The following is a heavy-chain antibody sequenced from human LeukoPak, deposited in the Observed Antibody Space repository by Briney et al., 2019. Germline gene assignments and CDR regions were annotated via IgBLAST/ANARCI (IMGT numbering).Heavy chain of an antibody. Sequence: ASMKVSCQASGYTLISYYIHWVRQAPGQGLEWMGWLNPNSGDTNYAQKFQGRVTMTRDTSISTASMELSSLSSDDTAVYYCARVMNYYDSSGTYLYYFDYWGQGTLVTVSS. V-gene: IGHV1-2*02. J-gene: IGHJ4*02. CDR3: ARVMNYYDSSGTYLYYFDY. CDR2: LNPNSGDT. CDR1: GYTLISYY. D-gene: IGHD3-22*01.